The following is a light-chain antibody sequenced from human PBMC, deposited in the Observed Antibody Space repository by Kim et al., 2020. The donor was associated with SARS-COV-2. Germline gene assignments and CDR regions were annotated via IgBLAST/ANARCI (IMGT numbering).Light chain of an antibody. Sequence: VSQGERATLPGRASQSVSSHFAWYQQKPRQAPRLLICGAPHRATGIRARFSGSGSGTEFTLNISSLQSEDFAVYYCQQYNICPYTFGQGTKLEI. CDR3: QQYNICPYT. CDR1: QSVSSH. J-gene: IGKJ2*01. V-gene: IGKV3-15*01. CDR2: GAP.